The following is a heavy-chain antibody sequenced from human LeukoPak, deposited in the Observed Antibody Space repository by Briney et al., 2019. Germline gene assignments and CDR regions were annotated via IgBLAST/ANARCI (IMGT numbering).Heavy chain of an antibody. J-gene: IGHJ5*02. D-gene: IGHD3-10*01. CDR2: VNHSGST. CDR1: GGSFSGYY. CDR3: ARGRITMVRGVIITSCWFDP. V-gene: IGHV4-34*01. Sequence: SETLSLTCAVYGGSFSGYYWSWIRQPPGKGLEWIGEVNHSGSTNYNPSLKSRVTISVDTSKNQFSLKLSSVTAADTAVYYCARGRITMVRGVIITSCWFDPWGQGTLVTVSS.